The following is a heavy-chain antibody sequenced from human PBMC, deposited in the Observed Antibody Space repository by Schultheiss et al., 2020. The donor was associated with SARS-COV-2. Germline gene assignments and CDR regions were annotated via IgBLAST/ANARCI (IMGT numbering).Heavy chain of an antibody. D-gene: IGHD4-23*01. CDR1: GGSISSYY. J-gene: IGHJ4*02. CDR3: ARQMTTVVRYFDY. Sequence: SETLSLTCTVSGGSISSYYWSWIRQPPGKGLEWIGYIHSSGSTNYNPSLKSRVTISVDTSKNQFSLKLSSVTAADTAVYYCARQMTTVVRYFDYWGQGTLVTVSS. V-gene: IGHV4-59*01. CDR2: IHSSGST.